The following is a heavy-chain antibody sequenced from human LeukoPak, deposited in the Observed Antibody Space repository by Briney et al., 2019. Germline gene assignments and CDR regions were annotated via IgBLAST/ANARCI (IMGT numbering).Heavy chain of an antibody. CDR2: MNPNSGNT. D-gene: IGHD3-16*02. CDR1: GYTFTSYD. J-gene: IGHJ6*03. CDR3: ARGARYYDYVWGSYRYLMDV. V-gene: IGHV1-8*02. Sequence: GASVKVSCKTSGYTFTSYDINWVRQATGQGLEWMGWMNPNSGNTGYAQKFQGRVTMTRNTSISTAYMELSSLRSEDTAVYYCARGARYYDYVWGSYRYLMDVWGKGTTVTISS.